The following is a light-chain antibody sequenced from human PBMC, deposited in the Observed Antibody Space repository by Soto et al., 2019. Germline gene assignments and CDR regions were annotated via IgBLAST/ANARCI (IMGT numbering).Light chain of an antibody. CDR1: QSVSSN. J-gene: IGKJ1*01. V-gene: IGKV3-15*01. Sequence: EVGFTQALGTLSLSPGERATLSCRASQSVSSNYLAWYQQKPGQAPRLLIYGASTRATDIPARISGSGSGTEFTLTISSLQSEDCAVYYCQPYHKWRTFCQGTKVDIK. CDR2: GAS. CDR3: QPYHKWRT.